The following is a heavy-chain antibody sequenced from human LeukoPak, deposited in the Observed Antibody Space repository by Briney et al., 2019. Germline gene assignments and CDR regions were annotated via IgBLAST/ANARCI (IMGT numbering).Heavy chain of an antibody. D-gene: IGHD3-10*01. Sequence: SVKVSCKASRGTFSSYAISWVRQAPGQGLEWMGGIIPIFGTANYAQKFQGRVTITADESTSTAYMELSSLRSEDTAVYYCARDYYGSGSYYASGFDYWGQGTLVTVSS. V-gene: IGHV1-69*13. CDR1: RGTFSSYA. J-gene: IGHJ4*02. CDR2: IIPIFGTA. CDR3: ARDYYGSGSYYASGFDY.